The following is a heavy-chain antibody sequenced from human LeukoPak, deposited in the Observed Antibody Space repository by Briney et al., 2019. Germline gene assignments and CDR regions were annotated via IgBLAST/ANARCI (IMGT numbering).Heavy chain of an antibody. CDR1: GFTFSSYA. CDR3: AKARGDQYYYDSSGYWDY. Sequence: GGSLRLSCAASGFTFSSYAMSWVRQAPGKGLEWVSAISGSGGSTYYADSVKGRFTISRDNSKNTLYLQMNSLRAEDTAVYYCAKARGDQYYYDSSGYWDYWGREPWSPSPQ. CDR2: ISGSGGST. V-gene: IGHV3-23*01. D-gene: IGHD3-22*01. J-gene: IGHJ4*02.